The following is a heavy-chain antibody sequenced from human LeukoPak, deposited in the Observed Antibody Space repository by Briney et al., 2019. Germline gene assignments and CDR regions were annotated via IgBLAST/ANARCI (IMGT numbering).Heavy chain of an antibody. CDR2: IYPGDSAT. J-gene: IGHJ5*02. CDR1: GYSFTTYW. CDR3: ATLVDTAAA. D-gene: IGHD5-18*01. V-gene: IGHV5-51*01. Sequence: GESLKISRKGSGYSFTTYWIAWVRQLPGKGLESMGIIYPGDSATTYSPSLEDHVTISADRSINTAYRQWSSLKASDTAMYYCATLVDTAAAWGQGTLVTVSP.